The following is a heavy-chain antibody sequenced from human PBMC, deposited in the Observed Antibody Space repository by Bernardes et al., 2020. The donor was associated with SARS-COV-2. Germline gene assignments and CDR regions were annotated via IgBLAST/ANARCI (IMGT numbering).Heavy chain of an antibody. D-gene: IGHD3-16*01. V-gene: IGHV3-30-3*01. Sequence: GGSLRLSCAASGFTFSSYAMHWVRQAPGKGLEWVALISYAGSNKYYADSVKGRFTISRDNSKNTLYLQMNSLRAEDTAVYYCARDGGNWFDPWGQGTLVTVSS. CDR3: ARDGGNWFDP. CDR2: ISYAGSNK. J-gene: IGHJ5*02. CDR1: GFTFSSYA.